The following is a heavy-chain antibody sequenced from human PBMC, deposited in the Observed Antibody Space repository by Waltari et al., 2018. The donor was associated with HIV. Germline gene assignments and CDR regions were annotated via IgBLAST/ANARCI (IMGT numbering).Heavy chain of an antibody. CDR3: ASARATMGVDFDS. J-gene: IGHJ4*02. Sequence: TCISYSINWVGQVPGQGLEWLGRIIPMSGTANNAQKFQGRITITADESTITAYMELRNLKSDDTAVYFCASARATMGVDFDSWGQGTLVNVSS. V-gene: IGHV1-69*15. CDR2: IIPMSGTA. D-gene: IGHD3-10*01. CDR1: TCISYS.